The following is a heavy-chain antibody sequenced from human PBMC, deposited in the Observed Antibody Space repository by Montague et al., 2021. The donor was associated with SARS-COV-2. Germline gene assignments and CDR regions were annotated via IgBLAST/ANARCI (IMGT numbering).Heavy chain of an antibody. Sequence: QSGAEVKTPGESLKISCKGSGYTFTTYWIAWVRQMPGKGLEWMGIIDPSDDDTTYSPSFQGQVIISADKSITTAYLQWSSLKASDTAIYYCARKGDYYDLDVWGQGATVTVSS. V-gene: IGHV5-51*01. CDR1: GYTFTTYW. J-gene: IGHJ6*02. CDR2: IDPSDDDT. CDR3: ARKGDYYDLDV.